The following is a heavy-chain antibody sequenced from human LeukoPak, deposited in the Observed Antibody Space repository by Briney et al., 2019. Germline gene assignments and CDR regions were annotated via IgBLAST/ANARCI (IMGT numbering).Heavy chain of an antibody. Sequence: PGGSPRLSCAASGFTFSSYAMSWVRQAPGKGLEWVGRIKSKTDGGTTDYAALVKGRFTISRDDSKNTQYLQMNSLNTEDTAIYYCTTYRLDDAFDMWGQGTMVTVSS. V-gene: IGHV3-15*01. CDR3: TTYRLDDAFDM. CDR2: IKSKTDGGTT. J-gene: IGHJ3*02. CDR1: GFTFSSYA.